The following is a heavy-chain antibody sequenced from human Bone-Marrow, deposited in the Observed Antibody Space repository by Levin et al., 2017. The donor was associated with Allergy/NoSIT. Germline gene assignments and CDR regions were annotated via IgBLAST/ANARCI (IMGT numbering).Heavy chain of an antibody. J-gene: IGHJ5*02. CDR2: MNPNSGNT. V-gene: IGHV1-8*01. CDR3: ATGQGHLVGPP. D-gene: IGHD6-6*01. CDR1: GDTFSSYD. Sequence: GESLKISCKASGDTFSSYDINWVRQASGQGLEWMGWMNPNSGNTVYAKKFQGRVTMTRNTSISTAYMDMSSLRSDDTATYYCATGQGHLVGPPWGQGTLVTVSA.